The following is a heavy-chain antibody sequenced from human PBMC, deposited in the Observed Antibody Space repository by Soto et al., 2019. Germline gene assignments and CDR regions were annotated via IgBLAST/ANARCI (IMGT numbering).Heavy chain of an antibody. CDR1: GFTFSDYF. Sequence: QVQLVESGGGLVKPGGSLRLSCAASGFTFSDYFMSWSRQTPGKGLEWLSYISERGGKIYYADSVRGRFTISRDNAKNSVYLRMKSLRAEDTAGYYWTGDLGLNYIDVWGQGTTVTVS. CDR3: TGDLGLNYIDV. J-gene: IGHJ6*03. V-gene: IGHV3-11*01. D-gene: IGHD5-12*01. CDR2: ISERGGKI.